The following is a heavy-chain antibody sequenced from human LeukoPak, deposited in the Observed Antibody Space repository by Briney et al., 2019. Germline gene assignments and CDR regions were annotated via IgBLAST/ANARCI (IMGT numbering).Heavy chain of an antibody. Sequence: SETLTLTCTVSGVTISSYYWSWIRQPPGKGLEWIGYIYYSGGTNYNPSLKSRVTISVDTSKNQFSLKLSSVTAADTAVYYCAREYSSSSGRVMDVWGKGTTVTVSS. CDR1: GVTISSYY. D-gene: IGHD6-6*01. CDR2: IYYSGGT. CDR3: AREYSSSSGRVMDV. V-gene: IGHV4-59*01. J-gene: IGHJ6*03.